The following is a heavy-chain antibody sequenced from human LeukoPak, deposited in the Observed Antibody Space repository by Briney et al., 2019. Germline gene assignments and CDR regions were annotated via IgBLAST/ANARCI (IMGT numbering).Heavy chain of an antibody. J-gene: IGHJ2*01. CDR2: INPSDGAT. Sequence: ASVKVSCKASGYTFTMYYIHWVRQAPGQGLEWMGMINPSDGATTYAQRFQGRVTMTRDMSTSTVYMELSSLRSEDTAVYYCARDRGGRSSSPYWYFDLWGRGTLVTVSS. CDR1: GYTFTMYY. CDR3: ARDRGGRSSSPYWYFDL. D-gene: IGHD6-13*01. V-gene: IGHV1-46*01.